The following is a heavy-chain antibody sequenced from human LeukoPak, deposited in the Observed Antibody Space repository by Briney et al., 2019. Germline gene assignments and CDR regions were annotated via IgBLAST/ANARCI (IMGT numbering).Heavy chain of an antibody. CDR2: ISGSGSAK. CDR1: GFSFSSYS. D-gene: IGHD2-2*01. J-gene: IGHJ4*02. Sequence: GGSLRLSCAASGFSFSSYSMNWVRQAPGKGLEWVSYISGSGSAKHYTDSVKGRFTISRDNAKNALYLQMNSLRAEDTAVYFCARDYLYAFDYRGQGTLVTVSS. CDR3: ARDYLYAFDY. V-gene: IGHV3-48*01.